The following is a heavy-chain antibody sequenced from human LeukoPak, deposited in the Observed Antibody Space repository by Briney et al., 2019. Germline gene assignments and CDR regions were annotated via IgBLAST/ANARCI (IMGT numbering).Heavy chain of an antibody. V-gene: IGHV4-38-2*01. J-gene: IGHJ5*02. D-gene: IGHD3-16*01. CDR1: GYSISSGYY. CDR2: IYHSGST. Sequence: PPETLSLTCAVSGYSISSGYYWGWIRQPPGKGLEWIGSIYHSGSTYYNPSLKSRVTISVDTSKSQFSLKLSSVTAADTAVYYCARMGARSRWFDPWGQGTLVTVSS. CDR3: ARMGARSRWFDP.